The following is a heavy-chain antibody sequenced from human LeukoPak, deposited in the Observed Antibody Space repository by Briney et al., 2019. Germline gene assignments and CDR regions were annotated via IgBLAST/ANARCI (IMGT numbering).Heavy chain of an antibody. CDR1: GGSISSGGYY. D-gene: IGHD2/OR15-2a*01. CDR2: IYDSGST. V-gene: IGHV4-61*08. Sequence: PSETLSLTCTVSGGSISSGGYYWSWIRQPPGKGLEWIGYIYDSGSTNYNPSLKSRVTISLDTSKNQFSLKLSSVTAADTAVYYCARVYHYYGMDVWGQGTTVTVSS. CDR3: ARVYHYYGMDV. J-gene: IGHJ6*02.